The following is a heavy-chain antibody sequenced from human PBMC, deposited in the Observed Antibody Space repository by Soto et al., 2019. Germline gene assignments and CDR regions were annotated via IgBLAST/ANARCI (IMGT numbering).Heavy chain of an antibody. Sequence: PGGSLRLSCAASGFTFDDYAMHWVRQAPGKGLEWVSGISWNSGSIGYADSVKGRFTISRDNAKNSLYLQMNSLRAEDTALYYCAKEAAAGTRFVDHWGQGTLVTVSS. V-gene: IGHV3-9*01. CDR3: AKEAAAGTRFVDH. CDR2: ISWNSGSI. J-gene: IGHJ4*02. D-gene: IGHD6-13*01. CDR1: GFTFDDYA.